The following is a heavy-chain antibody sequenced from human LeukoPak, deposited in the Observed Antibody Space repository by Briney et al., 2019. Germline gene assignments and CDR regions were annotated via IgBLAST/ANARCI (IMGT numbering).Heavy chain of an antibody. J-gene: IGHJ4*02. V-gene: IGHV4-61*09. Sequence: SETLSLTCTVSGGSISSGSYYWNWIRQPAGKGLEWIGHMYSSGSANYNPSLKSRVTISVDTSKNLFSLKLSSVTAADTAVYYCARGGSGWSYYFDDWGQGTLVTVSS. CDR2: MYSSGSA. CDR3: ARGGSGWSYYFDD. D-gene: IGHD6-19*01. CDR1: GGSISSGSYY.